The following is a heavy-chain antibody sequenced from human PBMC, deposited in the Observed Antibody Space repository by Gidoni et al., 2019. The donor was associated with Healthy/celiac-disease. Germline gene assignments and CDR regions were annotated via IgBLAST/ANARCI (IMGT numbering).Heavy chain of an antibody. CDR1: GGSISSVRSY. J-gene: IGHJ6*02. CDR3: ARVYGDYVYYYYYYGMDV. D-gene: IGHD4-17*01. V-gene: IGHV4-39*01. CDR2: INYRGST. Sequence: QLQLQESGPGLVKPSETLSLTCTVSGGSISSVRSYWGWIRQPPGKGLEWIGSINYRGSTYYNPSLKSRVTISVDTSQNQFSLKLNSVTAADTAVYYCARVYGDYVYYYYYYGMDVWGQGTTVTVSS.